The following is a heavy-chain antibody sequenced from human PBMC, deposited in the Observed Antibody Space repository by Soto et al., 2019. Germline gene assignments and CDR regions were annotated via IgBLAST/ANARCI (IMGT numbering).Heavy chain of an antibody. CDR3: EKDLGYCSSTTCYHPGIDV. Sequence: GGSLRLACAASKFTFSSDGMHWVRQAPGKGLEWVAVISHDVVKQEYVDSVKGRLTISRDTTKNTLYTPMNSLTTAETAVYYCEKDLGYCSSTTCYHPGIDVWGQGTAVTVSS. CDR2: ISHDVVKQ. J-gene: IGHJ6*02. D-gene: IGHD2-2*01. V-gene: IGHV3-30*18. CDR1: KFTFSSDG.